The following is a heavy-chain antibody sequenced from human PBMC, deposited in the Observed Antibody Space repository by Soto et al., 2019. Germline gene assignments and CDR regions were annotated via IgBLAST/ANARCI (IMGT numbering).Heavy chain of an antibody. CDR1: GGSISSSSYY. CDR2: IFYSGST. Sequence: PSETLSLTCTVSGGSISSSSYYWGWIRQPPGKGLEWIGSIFYSGSTYYKPSLKSRVTISVDTSKNQFSLKLSSVTAADTAVYYCARHRVNYYGSGSYYNPWGQGTLVTVSS. V-gene: IGHV4-39*01. J-gene: IGHJ5*02. CDR3: ARHRVNYYGSGSYYNP. D-gene: IGHD3-10*01.